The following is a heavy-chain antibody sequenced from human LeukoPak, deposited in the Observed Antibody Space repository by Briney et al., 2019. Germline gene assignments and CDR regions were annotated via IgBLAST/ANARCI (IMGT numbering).Heavy chain of an antibody. CDR1: GFTFSNAW. CDR2: IKSKTDGGTT. J-gene: IGHJ4*02. CDR3: TTDVSLLWFGESDEPDFDY. D-gene: IGHD3-10*01. V-gene: IGHV3-15*01. Sequence: GGSLRLSCAASGFTFSNAWMSWVRQAPGKGLEWVGRIKSKTDGGTTDYAAPVKGRFTISRDDSKNTLYLQMNSLKTEDTAVYYCTTDVSLLWFGESDEPDFDYWGQGTLVTVSS.